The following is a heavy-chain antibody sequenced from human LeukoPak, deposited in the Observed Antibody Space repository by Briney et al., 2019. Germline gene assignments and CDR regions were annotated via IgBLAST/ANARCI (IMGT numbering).Heavy chain of an antibody. V-gene: IGHV1-2*02. CDR2: ISPNSGGT. CDR3: ARTSLGLAGITGTYYYYYMDV. Sequence: GASVKVSCKASGYTFTGYYMHWVRQAPGQGLEWMGWISPNSGGTNYAQKFQGRVTITTDESTSTAYMELSSLRSEDTAVYYCARTSLGLAGITGTYYYYYMDVWGKGTTVTVSS. CDR1: GYTFTGYY. J-gene: IGHJ6*03. D-gene: IGHD1-20*01.